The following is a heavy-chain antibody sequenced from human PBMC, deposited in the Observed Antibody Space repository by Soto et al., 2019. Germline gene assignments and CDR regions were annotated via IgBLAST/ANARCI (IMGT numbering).Heavy chain of an antibody. CDR2: ISTYNGNT. Sequence: QVQLVQSGAEVKKPGASVKVSCKASGYTFITYGVSWVRQAPGQGLDWLGWISTYNGNTRYAERLQGRVTMATETTTNKAYIELRNLISNDTAVYYCARGPTDYYDNSANYFLDYWGQVTLVTVSS. D-gene: IGHD3-22*01. J-gene: IGHJ4*02. CDR1: GYTFITYG. CDR3: ARGPTDYYDNSANYFLDY. V-gene: IGHV1-18*01.